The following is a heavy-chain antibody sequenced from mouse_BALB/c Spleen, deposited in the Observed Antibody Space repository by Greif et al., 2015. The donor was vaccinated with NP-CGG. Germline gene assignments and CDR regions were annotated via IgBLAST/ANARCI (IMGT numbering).Heavy chain of an antibody. Sequence: EVMLVESGGGLVQPGGSRKLSCAASGFTFSSFGMHWVRQAPEKGLEWVAYISSGSSTIYYADTVKGRFTISRDNPKNTLFLQMTSLRSEDTAMYYCARSNGYDGDWYFDVWGAGTTVTVSS. CDR1: GFTFSSFG. CDR2: ISSGSSTI. V-gene: IGHV5-17*02. CDR3: ARSNGYDGDWYFDV. D-gene: IGHD2-2*01. J-gene: IGHJ1*01.